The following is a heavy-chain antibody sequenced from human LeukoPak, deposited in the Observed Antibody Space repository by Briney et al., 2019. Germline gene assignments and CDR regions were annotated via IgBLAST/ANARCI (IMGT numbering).Heavy chain of an antibody. V-gene: IGHV1-18*04. J-gene: IGHJ3*02. D-gene: IGHD6-19*01. CDR1: GYNFDRYG. Sequence: ASVKVSCKGSGYNFDRYGVNWVRQAPGQGLEWVGWISTYNGNTFYAQKFEGRVSMTTDTSTNTVYMDLRSLRSDDTAVYYCARDIAVAGTDAFDIWGQGTMVTVSS. CDR3: ARDIAVAGTDAFDI. CDR2: ISTYNGNT.